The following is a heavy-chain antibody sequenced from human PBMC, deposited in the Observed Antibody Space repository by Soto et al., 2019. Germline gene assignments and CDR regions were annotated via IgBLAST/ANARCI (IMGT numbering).Heavy chain of an antibody. J-gene: IGHJ4*02. CDR3: ARQEYGDYYFDY. D-gene: IGHD4-17*01. V-gene: IGHV1-69*13. CDR2: IIPIFGTA. CDR1: GGTFSSYA. Sequence: SVKVSCRASGGTFSSYAISWVRQAPGQGLEWMGGIIPIFGTANYAQKFQGRVTITADESTSTAYMGLSSLRSEDTAVYYCARQEYGDYYFDYWGQGTLVTVSS.